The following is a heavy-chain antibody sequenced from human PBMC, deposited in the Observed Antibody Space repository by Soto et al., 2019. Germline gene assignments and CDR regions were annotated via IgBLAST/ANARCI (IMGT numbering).Heavy chain of an antibody. CDR2: IKQDGTNK. J-gene: IGHJ4*02. CDR3: ARDFRYDYVWGSYRYTEDLGY. Sequence: PGGSLRLSCAASGFTFSSYNMTWVRQAPGKGPEWVSNIKQDGTNKNYVDSVKGRFTISRDNAKNSLYLQMNSLRAEDTAVYYCARDFRYDYVWGSYRYTEDLGYWGQGTLVTVSS. D-gene: IGHD3-16*02. V-gene: IGHV3-7*01. CDR1: GFTFSSYN.